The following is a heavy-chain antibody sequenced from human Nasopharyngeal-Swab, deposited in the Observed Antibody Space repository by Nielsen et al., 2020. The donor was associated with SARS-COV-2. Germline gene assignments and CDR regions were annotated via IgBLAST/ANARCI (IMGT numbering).Heavy chain of an antibody. CDR2: ISSSSSYI. V-gene: IGHV3-21*01. CDR3: ARDGLDYDFWSAYFMDV. J-gene: IGHJ6*02. CDR1: GFTFSSYS. Sequence: GESLKISCAASGFTFSSYSMNWVRQAPGKGLEWVSSISSSSSYIYYADSVKGRFTISRDNAKNSLSLQMNSLRAEDTAVYYCARDGLDYDFWSAYFMDVWGQGTTVTVSS. D-gene: IGHD3-3*01.